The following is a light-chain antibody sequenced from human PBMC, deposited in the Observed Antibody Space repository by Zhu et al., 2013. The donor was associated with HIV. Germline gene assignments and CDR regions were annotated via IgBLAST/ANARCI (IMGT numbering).Light chain of an antibody. V-gene: IGKV3-20*01. CDR2: GAS. Sequence: DIVLTQSPGTLSLSPGERATLSCRASQSVNSNFLAWYQQKRGQAPRLLIHGASTRATGIADRFSGSGSGTDFTLSISRLEPEDFAVYYCQQYGTSLITFGGGTTVEIK. CDR1: QSVNSNF. CDR3: QQYGTSLIT. J-gene: IGKJ4*01.